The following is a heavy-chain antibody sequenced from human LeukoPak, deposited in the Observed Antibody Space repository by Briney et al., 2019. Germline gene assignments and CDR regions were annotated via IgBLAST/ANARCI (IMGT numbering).Heavy chain of an antibody. CDR1: GYSFASYG. CDR3: ARDYYNDYEDTFVI. Sequence: ASVKVSCKASGYSFASYGISWVRQAPGQGLKWMGWVSGYDGRTNYAQNLKGRVTVTAETSTSTVYMELRSLRSDDTAIYYCARDYYNDYEDTFVIWGQGTMVTVSS. V-gene: IGHV1-18*01. CDR2: VSGYDGRT. D-gene: IGHD4-11*01. J-gene: IGHJ3*02.